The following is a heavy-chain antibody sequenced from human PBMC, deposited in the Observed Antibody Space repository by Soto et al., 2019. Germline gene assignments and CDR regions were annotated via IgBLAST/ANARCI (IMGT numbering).Heavy chain of an antibody. D-gene: IGHD3-10*01. CDR1: GGSISSYY. V-gene: IGHV4-59*01. Sequence: SETLSLTCTVSGGSISSYYWSWIRQPPGKGLEWIGYIYYSGSTNYNPSLKSRVTISVDTSKNRFSLKLSSVTAADTAVYYCARGIHITMVRGVNGYYYYMDVWGKGTTVTVSS. J-gene: IGHJ6*03. CDR3: ARGIHITMVRGVNGYYYYMDV. CDR2: IYYSGST.